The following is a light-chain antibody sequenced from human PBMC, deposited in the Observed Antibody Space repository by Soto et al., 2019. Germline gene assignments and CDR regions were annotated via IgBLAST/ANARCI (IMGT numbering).Light chain of an antibody. CDR1: QSISSW. V-gene: IGKV1-5*03. J-gene: IGKJ2*01. CDR2: KAS. Sequence: DIQMTQSPSTLSASVGDTVTITCRASQSISSWLAWYQQKPGKVPKILVYKASSLESGVPSRFSGCRYGTEFTLTISSLQPDDFATYYCQDYSSYSMYTFGQGTKLEIK. CDR3: QDYSSYSMYT.